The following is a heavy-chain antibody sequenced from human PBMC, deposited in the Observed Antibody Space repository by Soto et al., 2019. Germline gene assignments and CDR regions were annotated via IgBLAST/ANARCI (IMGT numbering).Heavy chain of an antibody. CDR1: GFTFSNAW. Sequence: GGSLRLSCAASGFTFSNAWMNWVRQAPGKGLEWVGRIKSKTDGGTTDYAEPVKGRITISRDDSKNKLNQQINSLKTEDTAVYYCTTEGRIGYSYGSYYYGMDVWGQGTTVTVSS. CDR3: TTEGRIGYSYGSYYYGMDV. D-gene: IGHD5-18*01. CDR2: IKSKTDGGTT. J-gene: IGHJ6*02. V-gene: IGHV3-15*07.